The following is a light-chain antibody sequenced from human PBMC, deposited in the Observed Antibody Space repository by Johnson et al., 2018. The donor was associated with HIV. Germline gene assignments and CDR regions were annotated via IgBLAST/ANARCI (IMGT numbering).Light chain of an antibody. J-gene: IGLJ1*01. Sequence: QSVLTQPPSVSAAPGQKVSISCSGSSSNIGDNYVSWYQQVPGTAPKLLIYDDTKRPSGIPDRFSGSKSGTSATLAITGLQTGDEADHYRETWDNSLSGRVFGSGTKVTVL. CDR2: DDT. V-gene: IGLV1-51*02. CDR3: ETWDNSLSGRV. CDR1: SSNIGDNY.